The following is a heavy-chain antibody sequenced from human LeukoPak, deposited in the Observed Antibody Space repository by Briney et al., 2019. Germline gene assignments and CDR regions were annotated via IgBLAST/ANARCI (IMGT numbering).Heavy chain of an antibody. CDR2: LSGRGDNT. Sequence: GGSLRLSCAASGFTFSNYAMTWVRQAPGEGLEWVSSLSGRGDNTFYADSVKGRFTISRDNSENTLHLQMNSLGAEDTAVYYCAKAYYYGSGSYYVAFDCWGQGTLVTVSS. CDR1: GFTFSNYA. J-gene: IGHJ4*02. V-gene: IGHV3-23*01. CDR3: AKAYYYGSGSYYVAFDC. D-gene: IGHD3-10*01.